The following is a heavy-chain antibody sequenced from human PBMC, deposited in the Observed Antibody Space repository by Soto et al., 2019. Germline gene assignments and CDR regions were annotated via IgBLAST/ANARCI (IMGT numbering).Heavy chain of an antibody. CDR1: GFTFSNYA. CDR2: LSGSGVST. V-gene: IGHV3-23*01. Sequence: GGSLRLSCAASGFTFSNYAMTWVRQAPGKGLEWVSALSGSGVSTYYADSVMGRFTISRDNSKNTVYLQMNSLRAEDTAVYYCAKIESRFYYDSTGYYPFDYWGQGNLVTVSS. D-gene: IGHD3-22*01. J-gene: IGHJ4*02. CDR3: AKIESRFYYDSTGYYPFDY.